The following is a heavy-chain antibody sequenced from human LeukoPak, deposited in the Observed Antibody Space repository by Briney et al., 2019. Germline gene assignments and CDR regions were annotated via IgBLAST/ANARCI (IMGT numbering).Heavy chain of an antibody. Sequence: ASVKVSCKASGYSFTGYYIHWVRQAPGQGLEWMGWINPNSGGTKYAQKFQGRLTMTRDTSISTANMELSRLRSDDTAVYYCARERTTVETLDYYYGMDVWGQGTTVTVSS. D-gene: IGHD4-23*01. V-gene: IGHV1-2*02. CDR3: ARERTTVETLDYYYGMDV. CDR1: GYSFTGYY. J-gene: IGHJ6*02. CDR2: INPNSGGT.